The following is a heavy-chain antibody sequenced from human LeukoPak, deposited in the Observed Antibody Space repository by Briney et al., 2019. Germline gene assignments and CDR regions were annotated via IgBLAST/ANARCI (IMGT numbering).Heavy chain of an antibody. CDR2: ISSSGSTI. Sequence: GGSLRLSCAASGFTFSDYYMSWIRQAPGKGLEWVSYISSSGSTIYYADSVKGRFTISRDNAKNSLYLQMNSLRAEDTAVYYCARAVDYYDSSGYFDYWGQGTPVTVSS. D-gene: IGHD3-22*01. CDR3: ARAVDYYDSSGYFDY. J-gene: IGHJ4*02. CDR1: GFTFSDYY. V-gene: IGHV3-11*04.